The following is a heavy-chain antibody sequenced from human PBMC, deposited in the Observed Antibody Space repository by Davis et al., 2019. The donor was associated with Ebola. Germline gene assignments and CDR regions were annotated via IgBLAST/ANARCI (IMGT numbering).Heavy chain of an antibody. J-gene: IGHJ4*02. CDR3: TRDVSYYSDDQ. V-gene: IGHV3-33*08. Sequence: PGGSLRLSCEGSGMSGFAMNWVRQAPGKGLELVAVIWYDGIKKQYADSVEGRFTISRDTSKNTLYLQMDSLRAEDTAVYYCTRDVSYYSDDQWGQGTLVTVSS. CDR1: GMSGFA. D-gene: IGHD3-10*01. CDR2: IWYDGIKK.